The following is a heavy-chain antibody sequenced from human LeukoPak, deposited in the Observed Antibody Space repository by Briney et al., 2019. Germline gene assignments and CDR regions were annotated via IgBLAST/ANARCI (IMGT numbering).Heavy chain of an antibody. J-gene: IGHJ4*02. CDR1: GFTFSNYW. D-gene: IGHD1-26*01. V-gene: IGHV3-7*01. CDR2: IKHDGSEK. Sequence: PGGSLRLSCEASGFTFSNYWMSWVRQAPGKGLEWVANIKHDGSEKYYADSVKGRFTISRDNGKNSLYVQMNSLRAEDTAVYYCARGASGSYYVDYWGQGILVTVSS. CDR3: ARGASGSYYVDY.